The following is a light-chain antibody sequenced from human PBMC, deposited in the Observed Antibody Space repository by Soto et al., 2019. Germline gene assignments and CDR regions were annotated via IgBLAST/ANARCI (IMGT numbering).Light chain of an antibody. V-gene: IGKV1-39*01. Sequence: DIQMTKTPSSLSTSVGVTVTITCRASQGISHFLNWYQQRPGKAPKLLIYGASSLHSGVPPRFSGSGSGTEFTLTIITLQPEDCATYYCQQSDSSPHTFVQGNYLEIK. J-gene: IGKJ2*01. CDR2: GAS. CDR3: QQSDSSPHT. CDR1: QGISHF.